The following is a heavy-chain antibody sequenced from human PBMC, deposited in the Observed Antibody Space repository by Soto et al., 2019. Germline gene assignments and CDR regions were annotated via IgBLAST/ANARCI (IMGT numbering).Heavy chain of an antibody. V-gene: IGHV4-31*03. J-gene: IGHJ4*02. CDR3: ARVVVHCTNGVCLHAWGFDY. Sequence: QVQLQESGPGLVKPSQTLSLTCTVSGGSISSGGYYWSWIRQHPGKGLEWIGYIYYSGSTSYNPSLKGRVTISVDTSKNQFAMKLSSVTAADTAVYYCARVVVHCTNGVCLHAWGFDYWGQGTLVTVSS. CDR2: IYYSGST. CDR1: GGSISSGGYY. D-gene: IGHD2-8*01.